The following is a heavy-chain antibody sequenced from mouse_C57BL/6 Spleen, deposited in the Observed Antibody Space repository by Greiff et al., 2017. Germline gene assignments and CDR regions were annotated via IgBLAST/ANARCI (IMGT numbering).Heavy chain of an antibody. Sequence: EVQLQESGPGLVKPSQSLSLTCSVTGYSITSGYYWNWIRQFPGNKLEWMGYISYDGSNNYNPSLKNRISITRDTAKNQFFLKLNSVTTEDTATYYCARDGDYGYLIFDYWGQGTTLTVSS. V-gene: IGHV3-6*01. CDR1: GYSITSGYY. J-gene: IGHJ2*01. CDR3: ARDGDYGYLIFDY. D-gene: IGHD2-2*01. CDR2: ISYDGSN.